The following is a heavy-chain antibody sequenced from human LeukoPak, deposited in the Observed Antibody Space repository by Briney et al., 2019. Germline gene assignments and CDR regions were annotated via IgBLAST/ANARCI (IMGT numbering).Heavy chain of an antibody. Sequence: ASVKVSCKASGYTFTNYSVNWVRQAPGQGLEWVGWSSPYNGNTNYAQKLQGRVTMTTDTSTSIGYMELRSLRSDDTAVYYCARVVITDYYHYMDVWGKGTTVTVSS. V-gene: IGHV1-18*01. CDR2: SSPYNGNT. J-gene: IGHJ6*03. CDR1: GYTFTNYS. D-gene: IGHD3-22*01. CDR3: ARVVITDYYHYMDV.